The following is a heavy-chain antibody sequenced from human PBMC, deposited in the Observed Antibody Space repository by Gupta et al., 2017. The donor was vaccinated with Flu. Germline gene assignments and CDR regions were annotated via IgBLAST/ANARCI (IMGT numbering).Heavy chain of an antibody. CDR2: IWNDGSNK. CDR3: TRGQIVPATVHWYFDL. Sequence: QVQLVESGGGVVQPGRSLRLSCAVSGFMFSAYGLPWVRQAPGKGLEWVAAIWNDGSNKYYADSVKGRFTISRDNSKNTLYLEMNSLRAEDTAVYYCTRGQIVPATVHWYFDLWGRGALVTVSS. D-gene: IGHD5-12*01. J-gene: IGHJ2*01. CDR1: GFMFSAYG. V-gene: IGHV3-33*01.